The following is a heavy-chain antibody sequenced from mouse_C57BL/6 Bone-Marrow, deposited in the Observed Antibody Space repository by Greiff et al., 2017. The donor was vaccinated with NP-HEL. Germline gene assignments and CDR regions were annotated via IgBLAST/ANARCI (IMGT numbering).Heavy chain of an antibody. CDR2: ISSGGSYT. CDR1: GFTFSSYG. D-gene: IGHD2-5*01. Sequence: EVKLVESGGDLVKPGGSLKLSCAASGFTFSSYGMSWVRQTPDKRLEWVATISSGGSYTYYPDSVKERFTISRDNAKNTLYLQMSSLKSEDTAMYYCARHYYSNYFDYWGQGTTLTVSS. J-gene: IGHJ2*01. V-gene: IGHV5-6*01. CDR3: ARHYYSNYFDY.